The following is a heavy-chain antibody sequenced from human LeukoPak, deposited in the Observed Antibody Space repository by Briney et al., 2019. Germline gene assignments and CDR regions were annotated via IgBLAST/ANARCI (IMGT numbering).Heavy chain of an antibody. Sequence: SETLSLTCTVSGGPIISSGHYWAWIRQPPGKGLEWIGSPYYSATTYYNPSLKSRVTISADRSKNQFSLTLNSVTAADAGLYFCARHDSEKYCSTTSCFGGGFDPWGQGTMVIVSS. CDR2: PYYSATT. J-gene: IGHJ5*02. D-gene: IGHD2-2*01. CDR3: ARHDSEKYCSTTSCFGGGFDP. V-gene: IGHV4-39*01. CDR1: GGPIISSGHY.